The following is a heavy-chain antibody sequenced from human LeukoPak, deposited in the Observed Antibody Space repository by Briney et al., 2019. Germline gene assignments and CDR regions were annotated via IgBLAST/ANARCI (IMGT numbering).Heavy chain of an antibody. CDR3: ARRGIVGDY. CDR2: IYYSGST. J-gene: IGHJ4*02. V-gene: IGHV4-59*08. Sequence: SETLSLTCTVSGGSISSYYWSWIRQPPGKGLEWIGYIYYSGSTNYNPSLKSRVTISVDTSKNQFSLKLSSVTAADTAVYYCARRGIVGDYWGQGTLVTVSS. CDR1: GGSISSYY. D-gene: IGHD1-26*01.